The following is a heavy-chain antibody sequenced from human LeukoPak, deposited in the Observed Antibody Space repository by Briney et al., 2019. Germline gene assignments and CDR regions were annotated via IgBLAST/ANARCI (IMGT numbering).Heavy chain of an antibody. J-gene: IGHJ6*03. CDR1: GGSISSYY. CDR3: ARGRELPGYYYYYYMDV. D-gene: IGHD1-26*01. Sequence: SETLSLTCTVSGGSISSYYWSWIRQPAGKGLEWIGRIYTSGSTNYNPSLKSRVTMSVDTSKNQFSLKLSSVTAADTAVYYCARGRELPGYYYYYYMDVWGKGTTVTISS. V-gene: IGHV4-4*07. CDR2: IYTSGST.